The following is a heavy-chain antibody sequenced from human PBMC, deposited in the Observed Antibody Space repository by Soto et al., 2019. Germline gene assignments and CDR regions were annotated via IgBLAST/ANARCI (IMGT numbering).Heavy chain of an antibody. CDR2: IYHSGST. Sequence: SETLSLTCAVSGYSITSGYYWGWIRPPPGKGLEWIGSIYHSGSTYYNPSLKSRVTISGDTPQKLFSLKLSSVTAADTAVYYCARLPYSYSGYDETYFDYWGQGTLVTVSS. CDR3: ARLPYSYSGYDETYFDY. V-gene: IGHV4-38-2*01. CDR1: GYSITSGYY. J-gene: IGHJ4*02. D-gene: IGHD5-12*01.